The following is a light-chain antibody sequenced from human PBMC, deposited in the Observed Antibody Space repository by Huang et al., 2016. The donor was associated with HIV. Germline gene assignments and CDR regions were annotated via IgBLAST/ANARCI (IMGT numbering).Light chain of an antibody. Sequence: EIVMTQSPATLSVSPGQRVTLSCRANRSVSTNLAWYQQSHGQAPRLLIYGSSTRAPGIPVRFSGSGSGTDFSITISSLQSEDFALYYCHQYNNWLLSFGGGTRV. V-gene: IGKV3-15*01. CDR2: GSS. J-gene: IGKJ4*01. CDR1: RSVSTN. CDR3: HQYNNWLLS.